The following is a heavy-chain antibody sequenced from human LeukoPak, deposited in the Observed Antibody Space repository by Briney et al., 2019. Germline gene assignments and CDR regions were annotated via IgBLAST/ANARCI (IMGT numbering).Heavy chain of an antibody. V-gene: IGHV3-NL1*01. D-gene: IGHD2-21*01. J-gene: IGHJ3*01. CDR2: TCGDGRL. CDR1: GFTFSSYG. CDR3: ARERGDKDMSGGSSFDV. Sequence: GGSLRLSCAASGFTFSSYGMYWVRQAPGKGLEWVAVTCGDGRLFYADSVKGRFSVSRDNSENTIYLQLTSLRADDTARYFCARERGDKDMSGGSSFDVWGQGTMVIVSS.